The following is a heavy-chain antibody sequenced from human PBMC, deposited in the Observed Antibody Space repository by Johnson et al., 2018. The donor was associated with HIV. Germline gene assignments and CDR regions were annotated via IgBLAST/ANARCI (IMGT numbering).Heavy chain of an antibody. V-gene: IGHV3-9*01. CDR3: ARVRGDCHGGSCYRWGTFDI. CDR2: ISWNSGSI. CDR1: GFTFDDFA. Sequence: LVESGGGLVQPGRSLRLSCAASGFTFDDFAMHWARQAPGKGLEWVPGISWNSGSIGYACSVKGPFTLPSDHAQNSLYLQMNRLRAEDTACYYCARVRGDCHGGSCYRWGTFDIWGQGTMVTVSP. D-gene: IGHD2-15*01. J-gene: IGHJ3*02.